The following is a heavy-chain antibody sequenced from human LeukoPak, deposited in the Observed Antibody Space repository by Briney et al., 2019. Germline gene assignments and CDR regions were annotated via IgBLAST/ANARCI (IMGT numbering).Heavy chain of an antibody. J-gene: IGHJ5*02. V-gene: IGHV1-18*01. CDR1: GYTFTSYG. Sequence: ASVKVSCKASGYTFTSYGISRVRQAPGQGLEWMGWISAYNGNTNYAQKLQGRVTMTTDTSTSTAYMELRSLRSDDTAVYYCARVEASVFGVVAPSYNWFDPWGQGTLVTVSS. D-gene: IGHD3-3*01. CDR2: ISAYNGNT. CDR3: ARVEASVFGVVAPSYNWFDP.